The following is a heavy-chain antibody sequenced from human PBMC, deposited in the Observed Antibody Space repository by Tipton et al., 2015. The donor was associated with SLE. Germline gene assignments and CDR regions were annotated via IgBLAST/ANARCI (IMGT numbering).Heavy chain of an antibody. D-gene: IGHD4-17*01. CDR2: INHSGST. CDR1: GGSISSGDYY. Sequence: TLSLTCTVSGGSISSGDYYWSWIRQPPGKGLEWIGEINHSGSTNYNPSLKSRVTISVDTSKNQFSLKLSSVTAADTAVYYCARDAHGDYNAFDIWGQGTMVTVSS. CDR3: ARDAHGDYNAFDI. V-gene: IGHV4-39*07. J-gene: IGHJ3*02.